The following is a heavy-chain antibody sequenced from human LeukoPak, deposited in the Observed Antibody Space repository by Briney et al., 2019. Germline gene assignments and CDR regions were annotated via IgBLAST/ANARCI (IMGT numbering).Heavy chain of an antibody. CDR2: ISYDGSNK. D-gene: IGHD2-15*01. Sequence: GRSLRLSCAASGFTFSSYATHWVRQAPGKGLEWVAVISYDGSNKYYADSVKGRFTISRDNSKNTLYLQMNSLRAEDTAVYYCARGTCSGGSCYLFDYWGQGTLVTVSS. CDR3: ARGTCSGGSCYLFDY. CDR1: GFTFSSYA. J-gene: IGHJ4*02. V-gene: IGHV3-30-3*01.